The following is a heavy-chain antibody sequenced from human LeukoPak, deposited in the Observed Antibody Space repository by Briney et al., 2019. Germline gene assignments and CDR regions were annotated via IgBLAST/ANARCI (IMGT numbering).Heavy chain of an antibody. CDR2: ISGSGGST. J-gene: IGHJ4*02. CDR1: GFTFSSYA. CDR3: AKGLGWYCSSTSCYSLDY. V-gene: IGHV3-23*01. D-gene: IGHD2-2*01. Sequence: GGSLRLSCAASGFTFSSYAMSWVRQAPGKGLEWVSAISGSGGSTYYADSVKGRFTISRDNSKNTLYLQMNSLRAEDTAVYCCAKGLGWYCSSTSCYSLDYWGQGTLVTVSS.